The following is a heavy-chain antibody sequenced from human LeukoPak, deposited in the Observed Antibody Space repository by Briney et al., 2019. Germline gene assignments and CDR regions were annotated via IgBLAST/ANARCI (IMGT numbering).Heavy chain of an antibody. CDR3: ARDLPGIAAAGPPNWFDP. Sequence: SETLSLTCTVSGGSISSYYWSWIRQPAGKGLEWIGRIYTSGSTNYNPSLKSRVTMSVDTSKNQFSLKLSSVTAADTAVYYCARDLPGIAAAGPPNWFDPWGQGTLVTVSS. CDR1: GGSISSYY. D-gene: IGHD6-13*01. J-gene: IGHJ5*02. CDR2: IYTSGST. V-gene: IGHV4-4*07.